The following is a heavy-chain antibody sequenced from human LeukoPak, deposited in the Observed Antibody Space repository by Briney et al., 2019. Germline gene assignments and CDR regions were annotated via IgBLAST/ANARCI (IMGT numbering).Heavy chain of an antibody. CDR1: GYTFTSNY. D-gene: IGHD3-22*01. J-gene: IGHJ4*02. V-gene: IGHV1-46*01. CDR3: ARDPTNYYYGSSGYYPSYFDY. CDR2: IYPRDGST. Sequence: GASVKVSCKASGYTFTSNYIHWVRQAPGQGLEWMGMIYPRDGSTSYAQKFQGRVTMTRDTSTSTVYMELSSLRSEDTAVYYCARDPTNYYYGSSGYYPSYFDYWGQGTLVTVSS.